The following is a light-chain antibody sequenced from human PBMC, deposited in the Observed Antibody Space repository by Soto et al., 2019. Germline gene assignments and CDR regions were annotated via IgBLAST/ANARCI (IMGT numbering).Light chain of an antibody. V-gene: IGKV3-20*01. CDR1: QSVSSSY. CDR2: GAS. CDR3: QQYGSSPPMT. J-gene: IGKJ1*01. Sequence: EIVLTQSPGTLSLSPGGRATLSCRASQSVSSSYLAWYQQKPGQAPRLLIYGASSRATGLPDRFSGSGSGTDVTLTISRLEPEDFAVYYCQQYGSSPPMTFGQGTKVEIK.